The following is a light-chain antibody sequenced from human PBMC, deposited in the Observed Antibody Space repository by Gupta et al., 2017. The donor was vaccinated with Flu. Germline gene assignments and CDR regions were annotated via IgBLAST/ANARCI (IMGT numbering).Light chain of an antibody. CDR2: END. V-gene: IGLV1-51*02. CDR3: GTWDTTLSTGL. Sequence: RVSISCSGGRSNIGHNDVSWYQHLPGAAPKLLIDENDKRRSGTPDRFSGSKSGTSATLDITGLQTGDEADYYCGTWDTTLSTGLFGGGTKLTGL. CDR1: RSNIGHND. J-gene: IGLJ3*02.